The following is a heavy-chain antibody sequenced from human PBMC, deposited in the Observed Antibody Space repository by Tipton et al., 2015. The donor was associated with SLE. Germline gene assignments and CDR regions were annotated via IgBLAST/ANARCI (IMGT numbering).Heavy chain of an antibody. J-gene: IGHJ4*02. CDR2: IYYSGST. V-gene: IGHV4-39*07. Sequence: TLSLTCTVSGGSISSSSYYWGWIRQPPGKGLEWIGSIYYSGSTYYNPSLKSRVTISVDTSKNQFSLKLSSVTAADTAVYYCAIPRAAAGEGDYWGQGTLVTVSS. CDR3: AIPRAAAGEGDY. CDR1: GGSISSSSYY. D-gene: IGHD6-13*01.